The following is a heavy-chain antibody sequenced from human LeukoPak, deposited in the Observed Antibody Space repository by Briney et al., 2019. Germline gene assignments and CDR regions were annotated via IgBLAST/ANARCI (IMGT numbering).Heavy chain of an antibody. J-gene: IGHJ5*02. CDR1: GGTFSSYA. CDR3: ARARGYCSSTSCSRIPRWFDP. D-gene: IGHD2-2*01. CDR2: IIPIFGTA. Sequence: SVKVSCKASGGTFSSYAISWVRQAPGQGLEWMGGIIPIFGTANYAQKFQGRVTITADESTSTAYMELSSLRSEDTAVYYCARARGYCSSTSCSRIPRWFDPWGQGTLVTVFS. V-gene: IGHV1-69*13.